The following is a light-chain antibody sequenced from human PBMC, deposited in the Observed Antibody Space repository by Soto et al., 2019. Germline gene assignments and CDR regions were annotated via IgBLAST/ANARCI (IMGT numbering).Light chain of an antibody. J-gene: IGLJ1*01. CDR1: SSNIGSSS. CDR2: NHN. V-gene: IGLV1-44*01. Sequence: QSVLTQPPSASGTPGQRVTISCSGSSSNIGSSSVNWYQQLPGTAPKLLIYNHNQWPSGVPDRFSGAKSGTSASLAISGLQSEDEADYYCAAWVVSLNGLYVFGTGPKVPVL. CDR3: AAWVVSLNGLYV.